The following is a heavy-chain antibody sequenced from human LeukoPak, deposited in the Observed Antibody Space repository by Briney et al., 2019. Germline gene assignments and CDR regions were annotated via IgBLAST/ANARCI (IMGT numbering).Heavy chain of an antibody. D-gene: IGHD6-6*01. CDR2: INHSGST. CDR3: ARAPRAARAYFDY. J-gene: IGHJ4*02. V-gene: IGHV4-34*01. CDR1: GGSFSGYY. Sequence: PSETLSLTCAVYGGSFSGYYWSWIRQPPAKGLEWIGEINHSGSTNYNPSLKSRVTISVDTSKNQFSLKLSSVTAADTAVYYCARAPRAARAYFDYWGQGTLVTVSS.